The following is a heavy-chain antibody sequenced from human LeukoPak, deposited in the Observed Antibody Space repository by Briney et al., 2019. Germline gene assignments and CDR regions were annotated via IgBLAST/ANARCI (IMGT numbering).Heavy chain of an antibody. V-gene: IGHV3-7*01. CDR1: GFTFSSYW. CDR3: ARDGRSGYYVH. Sequence: GGSLRLSCADSGFTFSSYWMSWVRQAPGRGLEWVANIKEDGSTKQYVDSVRGRFTISRDNAKRSLYLQMSSLKAEDSAVYYCARDGRSGYYVHWGQGTLVTVSS. J-gene: IGHJ1*01. D-gene: IGHD2/OR15-2a*01. CDR2: IKEDGSTK.